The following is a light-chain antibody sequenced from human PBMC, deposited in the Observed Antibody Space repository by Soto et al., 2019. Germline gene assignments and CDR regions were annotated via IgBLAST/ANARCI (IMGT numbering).Light chain of an antibody. CDR1: QSISNW. Sequence: DIPMTQSPSTLSASVGDRVTITCRASQSISNWLAWYQQKPGKAPKLLIYDAYSLESGVPSRFRGSASGTEFTLTISSLQPDDFATYYCQHYDSYPWTFGQGTKVEVK. CDR2: DAY. V-gene: IGKV1-5*01. CDR3: QHYDSYPWT. J-gene: IGKJ1*01.